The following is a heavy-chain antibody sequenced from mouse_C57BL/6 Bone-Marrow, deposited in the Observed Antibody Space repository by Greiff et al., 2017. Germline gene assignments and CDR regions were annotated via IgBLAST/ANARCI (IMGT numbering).Heavy chain of an antibody. V-gene: IGHV1-5*01. CDR2: FYPGNSDT. CDR1: GYTFTSYW. D-gene: IGHD1-1*01. J-gene: IGHJ4*01. Sequence: EVKLMVSGTVLARPGASVKMSCKTSGYTFTSYWMHWVKQRPGQGLVWIGAFYPGNSDTSYNQKFKGKAKLTAVTSASTAYMELSSLTNEDSAVYCCTYYGSSYGYYAMDYGGQGTSVTVSS. CDR3: TYYGSSYGYYAMDY.